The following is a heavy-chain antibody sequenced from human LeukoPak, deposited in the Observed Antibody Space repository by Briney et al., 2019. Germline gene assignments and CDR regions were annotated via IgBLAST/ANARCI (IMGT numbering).Heavy chain of an antibody. CDR1: GFTFSSYS. CDR3: ARVDEDAFDI. J-gene: IGHJ3*02. CDR2: ISSSSSYV. V-gene: IGHV3-21*01. D-gene: IGHD2-2*03. Sequence: GGSLRLSCAASGFTFSSYSMNWVRQAPGKGLEWVSSISSSSSYVYYADSVKGRFTISRDNAKNSLYLQMNSLRAEDTAVYYCARVDEDAFDIWGQGTMVTVSS.